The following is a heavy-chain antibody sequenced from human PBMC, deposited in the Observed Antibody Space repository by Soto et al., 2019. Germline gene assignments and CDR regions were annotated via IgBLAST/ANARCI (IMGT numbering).Heavy chain of an antibody. D-gene: IGHD1-1*01. CDR1: GFTFSSYS. CDR3: ARGQRSGGYYMDV. V-gene: IGHV3-21*01. Sequence: ESGGGLVKPGGSLRLSCAASGFTFSSYSMNWVRQAPGKGLEWVSSISSSSSYIYYADSVKGRFTISRDNAKNSLYLQMNSLRAEDTAVYYCARGQRSGGYYMDVWGKGTTVTVSS. CDR2: ISSSSSYI. J-gene: IGHJ6*03.